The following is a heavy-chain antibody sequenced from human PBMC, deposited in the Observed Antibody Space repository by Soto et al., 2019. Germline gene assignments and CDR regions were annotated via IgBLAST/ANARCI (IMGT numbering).Heavy chain of an antibody. V-gene: IGHV4-34*01. D-gene: IGHD3-10*01. J-gene: IGHJ5*02. CDR1: GGSFSGYY. CDR2: INHSGST. CDR3: ARGNQYYYGSGSYYNNWFDP. Sequence: SETLSLTCAVYGGSFSGYYWSWIRQPPGKGLEWIGEINHSGSTNYNPSLKSRVTISVDTSKNQFSLKLSSVTAADTAVYYCARGNQYYYGSGSYYNNWFDPWGQGTLVTVPS.